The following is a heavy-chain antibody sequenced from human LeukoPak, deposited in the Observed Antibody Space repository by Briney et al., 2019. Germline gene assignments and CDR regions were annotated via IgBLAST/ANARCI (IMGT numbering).Heavy chain of an antibody. D-gene: IGHD4-17*01. CDR3: ARDLTTVTTVGAFDI. Sequence: ASVKVSCKASGYTFTGYYMHWVRQAPGQGLEWMGWINPNSGGTNYAQKFQGRVTMTRDTSISTAYMELSRLRSDDTAVCYCARDLTTVTTVGAFDIWGQGTMVTVSS. CDR2: INPNSGGT. CDR1: GYTFTGYY. V-gene: IGHV1-2*02. J-gene: IGHJ3*02.